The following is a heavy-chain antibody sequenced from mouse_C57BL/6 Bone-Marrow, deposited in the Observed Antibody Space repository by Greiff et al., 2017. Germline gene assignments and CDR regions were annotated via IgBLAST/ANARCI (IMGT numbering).Heavy chain of an antibody. CDR2: IDPSDSYT. CDR1: GYTFTSYW. D-gene: IGHD2-5*01. CDR3: SRSGYYSNYSYAMDY. J-gene: IGHJ4*01. V-gene: IGHV1-50*01. Sequence: QVQLQQSGAELVKPGASVKLSCKASGYTFTSYWMQWVKQRPGQGLEWIGEIDPSDSYTNYNQKFKGKATLTVDTSSSTAYMQLSSLTSEDSAVYYCSRSGYYSNYSYAMDYWGQGTSVTVSS.